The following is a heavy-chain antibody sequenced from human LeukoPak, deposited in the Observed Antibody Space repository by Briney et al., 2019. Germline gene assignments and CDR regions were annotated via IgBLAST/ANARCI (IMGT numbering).Heavy chain of an antibody. V-gene: IGHV3-23*01. CDR1: GFTFSSYA. J-gene: IGHJ5*02. Sequence: HPGGSLRLSCAASGFTFSSYAMSWVRQAPGKGLEWVSAISGSGGSTYYADSVKGRFTISRDNSKNTLYLQMNSLRAEDTAVYYCAGTYSSGSFGWFDPWGQGTLVTVSS. D-gene: IGHD3-22*01. CDR2: ISGSGGST. CDR3: AGTYSSGSFGWFDP.